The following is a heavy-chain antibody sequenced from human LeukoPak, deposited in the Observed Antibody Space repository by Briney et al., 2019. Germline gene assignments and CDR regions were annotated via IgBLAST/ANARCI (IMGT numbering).Heavy chain of an antibody. J-gene: IGHJ6*02. CDR2: MSGSGGST. D-gene: IGHD6-19*01. Sequence: GGSLRLSCAASGFTFSNYAMSWVRQAPGKGLEWVSAMSGSGGSTYYADSVKGRLTISRDNSKNTLYLQMNSLRAEDTAVYYCAKVYMGGSGLDYYYYYGMDVWGQGTTVTVSS. CDR1: GFTFSNYA. CDR3: AKVYMGGSGLDYYYYYGMDV. V-gene: IGHV3-23*01.